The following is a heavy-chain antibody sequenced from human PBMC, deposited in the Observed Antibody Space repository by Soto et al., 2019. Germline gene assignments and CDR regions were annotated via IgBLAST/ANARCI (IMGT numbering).Heavy chain of an antibody. J-gene: IGHJ6*02. CDR3: AKEESYYDFWSGYYGGRYYYGMDV. D-gene: IGHD3-3*01. CDR2: ISGGGKNT. Sequence: GGSLRLSCAASGFTFSSYAMSWVRQAPGKGLEWVSGISGGGKNTAYADSVKGRFTISRDNSKNTLYLQMNSLRAEDTAVYYCAKEESYYDFWSGYYGGRYYYGMDVWGQGTTVTVSS. CDR1: GFTFSSYA. V-gene: IGHV3-23*01.